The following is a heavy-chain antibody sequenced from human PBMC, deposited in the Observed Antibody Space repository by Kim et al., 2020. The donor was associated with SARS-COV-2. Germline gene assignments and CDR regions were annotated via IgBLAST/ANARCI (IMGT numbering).Heavy chain of an antibody. D-gene: IGHD6-13*01. CDR1: GYTFTSYA. CDR3: ARGEVYSSSWYPTTFDWFDP. J-gene: IGHJ5*02. CDR2: INTNTGNP. Sequence: ASVKVSCKASGYTFTSYAMNWVRQAPGQGLEWMGWINTNTGNPTYAQGFTGRFVFSLDTSVSTAYLQISSLKAEDTAVYYCARGEVYSSSWYPTTFDWFDPWGQGTLVTVSS. V-gene: IGHV7-4-1*02.